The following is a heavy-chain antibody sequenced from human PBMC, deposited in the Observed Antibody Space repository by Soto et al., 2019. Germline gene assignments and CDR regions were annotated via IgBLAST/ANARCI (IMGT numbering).Heavy chain of an antibody. CDR3: TRIKSRAGVY. J-gene: IGHJ4*02. CDR2: RKQDGNEK. Sequence: EVQLVESGGALVQPGGSLRLSCAVSGFTFNNYWMSWVRQAPGKGLEWVANRKQDGNEKYYVDSVKGRFTISRDNAKNSLYLQMNSLRAYDTAVYYCTRIKSRAGVYWGQGTLVTVSS. D-gene: IGHD3-10*01. CDR1: GFTFNNYW. V-gene: IGHV3-7*05.